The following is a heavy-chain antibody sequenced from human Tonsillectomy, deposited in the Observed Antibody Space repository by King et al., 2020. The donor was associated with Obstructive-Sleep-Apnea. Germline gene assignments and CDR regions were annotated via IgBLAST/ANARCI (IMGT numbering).Heavy chain of an antibody. CDR3: AKATQWELLRGNWFDP. J-gene: IGHJ5*02. Sequence: VQLVESGGGLVQPGRSLRLSCAASGFTFDDYAMHWVRQAPGKGLEWVSGISWNSGSIGYADSVKGRFTISRDNAKNSLYLQMNSLRAEDTALYYCAKATQWELLRGNWFDPWGQGTLVTVSS. CDR2: ISWNSGSI. CDR1: GFTFDDYA. D-gene: IGHD1-26*01. V-gene: IGHV3-9*01.